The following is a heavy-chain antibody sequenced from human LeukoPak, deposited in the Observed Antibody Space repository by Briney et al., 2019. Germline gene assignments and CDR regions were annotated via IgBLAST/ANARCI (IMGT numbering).Heavy chain of an antibody. CDR2: ISYDGSNK. CDR3: ARDGVYCSGGSCYPGDAFDI. CDR1: RFTFSSYA. Sequence: GGSLRLSCAASRFTFSSYAMYWVRQAPGKGLEWVAVISYDGSNKYYADSVKGRFTISRDNSKKTVYLQMNSLRAEDTAVYYCARDGVYCSGGSCYPGDAFDIWGQGTMVTVSS. J-gene: IGHJ3*02. V-gene: IGHV3-30-3*01. D-gene: IGHD2-15*01.